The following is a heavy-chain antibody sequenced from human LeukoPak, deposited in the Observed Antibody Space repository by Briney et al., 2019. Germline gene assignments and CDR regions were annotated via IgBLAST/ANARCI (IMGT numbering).Heavy chain of an antibody. D-gene: IGHD6-13*01. CDR3: ARDLGSSWSSNWFDP. J-gene: IGHJ5*02. CDR2: IYYSGST. CDR1: GGSISSYY. Sequence: PSETLSLTCTVSGGSISSYYWSWIRQPPGKGLEWIGYIYYSGSTNYNPSLKSRVTISVDTSKNQFSLKLSSVTAADTAVYYCARDLGSSWSSNWFDPWDQGTLVTVSS. V-gene: IGHV4-59*01.